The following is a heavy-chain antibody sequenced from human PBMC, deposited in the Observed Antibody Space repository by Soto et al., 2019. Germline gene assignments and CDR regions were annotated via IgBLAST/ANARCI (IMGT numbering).Heavy chain of an antibody. V-gene: IGHV1-69*13. J-gene: IGHJ4*02. Sequence: ASVKVSCKASGGTFSSYAISWVRQAPGQGLEWMGGIIPIFGTANYAQKFQGRVTITADESTSTAYMELSSLRSEDTAVYYCARDKRVYYYDSSGPLFYYFDYWGQGTLVTVSS. D-gene: IGHD3-22*01. CDR3: ARDKRVYYYDSSGPLFYYFDY. CDR1: GGTFSSYA. CDR2: IIPIFGTA.